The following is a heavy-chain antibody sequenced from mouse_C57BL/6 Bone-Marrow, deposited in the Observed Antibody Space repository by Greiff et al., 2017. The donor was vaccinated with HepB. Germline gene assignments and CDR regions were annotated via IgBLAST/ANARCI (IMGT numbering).Heavy chain of an antibody. V-gene: IGHV5-4*01. Sequence: EVHLVESGGGLVKPGGSLKLSCAASGFTFSSYAMSWVRQTPEKRLEWVATISDGGSYTYYPDNVKGRFTISRDNAKNNLYLQMSHLKSEDTAMYYCARDLDYYWGQGTLVTVSA. J-gene: IGHJ3*01. CDR2: ISDGGSYT. CDR1: GFTFSSYA. CDR3: ARDLDYY. D-gene: IGHD2-4*01.